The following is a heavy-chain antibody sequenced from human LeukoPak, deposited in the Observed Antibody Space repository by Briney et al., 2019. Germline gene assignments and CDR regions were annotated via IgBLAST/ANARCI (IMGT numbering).Heavy chain of an antibody. V-gene: IGHV5-51*01. CDR2: ICPGDSDT. CDR1: GYTFTSYW. Sequence: GESLKISCKGSGYTFTSYWIAWVRQMPGKGLEWMGTICPGDSDTRYSPSFQGQVTISADKSISTAYPQWSSLKASDTAMYYCARHPAGSWSHFHYWGQGTLVTVSS. J-gene: IGHJ4*02. D-gene: IGHD6-13*01. CDR3: ARHPAGSWSHFHY.